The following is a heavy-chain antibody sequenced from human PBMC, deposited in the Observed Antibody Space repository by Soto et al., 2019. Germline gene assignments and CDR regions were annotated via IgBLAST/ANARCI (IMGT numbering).Heavy chain of an antibody. CDR1: GFTVSSNY. CDR2: IYSGGST. V-gene: IGHV3-53*01. D-gene: IGHD3-22*01. J-gene: IGHJ4*02. CDR3: ARDRYYYDSSGYSSYFDY. Sequence: PGGSLRLSCAASGFTVSSNYMSWVRQAPGKGLEWVSVIYSGGSTYYADSVKGRFTISRDNSKNTLYLQMNSLRAEDTAVYYCARDRYYYDSSGYSSYFDYWGQGTLVTVSS.